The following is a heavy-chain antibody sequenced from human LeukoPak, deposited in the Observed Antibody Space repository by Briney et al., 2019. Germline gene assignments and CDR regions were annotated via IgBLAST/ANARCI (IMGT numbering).Heavy chain of an antibody. CDR2: ISGSDGST. D-gene: IGHD6-19*01. CDR3: AKDVEATISSGGYYFDY. V-gene: IGHV3-23*01. J-gene: IGHJ4*02. CDR1: GFALRSYA. Sequence: GGSLRLSCAASGFALRSYAMSWVRPAPGKGLEWVSAISGSDGSTHYADSVKGRFTISRDISYNRLYLQMNSLRAEDTAVYYCAKDVEATISSGGYYFDYWGQGTLVTVSS.